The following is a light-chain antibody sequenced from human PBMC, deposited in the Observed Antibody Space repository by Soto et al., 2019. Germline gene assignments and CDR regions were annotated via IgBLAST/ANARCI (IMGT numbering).Light chain of an antibody. J-gene: IGKJ4*01. Sequence: DIQLTQSPSLLSASVGDRVTITCRASQCISSYLAWYQQKPGKAPNLLIHAAASLQSGVPSRFSGSGSGTEFTLTITRLQPEDFATYYCQQSNSFSLTFGGGTKVDIK. CDR2: AAA. CDR1: QCISSY. V-gene: IGKV1-9*01. CDR3: QQSNSFSLT.